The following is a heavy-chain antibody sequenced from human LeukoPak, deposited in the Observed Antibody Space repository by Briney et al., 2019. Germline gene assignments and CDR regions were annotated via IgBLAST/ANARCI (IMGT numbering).Heavy chain of an antibody. J-gene: IGHJ4*02. Sequence: GGSLRLSCAASGFTFSSYAMSWVRQAPGKRLEWVSAISGSGGSTYYADSVKGRFTISRDNSKNTLYLQMNSLRAEDTAVYYCAKGKQWLVDYFDYWGQGTLVTVSS. CDR1: GFTFSSYA. CDR3: AKGKQWLVDYFDY. V-gene: IGHV3-23*01. D-gene: IGHD6-19*01. CDR2: ISGSGGST.